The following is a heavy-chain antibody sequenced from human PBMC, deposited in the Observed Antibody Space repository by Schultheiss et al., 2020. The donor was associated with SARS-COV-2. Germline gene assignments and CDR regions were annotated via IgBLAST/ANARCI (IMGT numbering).Heavy chain of an antibody. J-gene: IGHJ5*02. CDR1: GYTFTSYG. V-gene: IGHV1-18*01. CDR3: ARSAGWFDP. CDR2: IIPILGIA. Sequence: ASVKVSCKASGYTFTSYGISWVRQAPGQGLEWMGRIIPILGIANYAQKFQGRVTMTTDTSTSTAYMELRSLRSEDTAVYYCARSAGWFDPWGQGTLVTVSS.